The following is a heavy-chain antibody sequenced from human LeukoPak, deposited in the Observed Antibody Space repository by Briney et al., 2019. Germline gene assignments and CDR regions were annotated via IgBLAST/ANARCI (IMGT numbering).Heavy chain of an antibody. CDR3: ARDPTAAGKGAWFDP. CDR2: IYYSGSA. Sequence: SETLSLTCTVSGGSISSSGYYWGWIRQPPGKGLEWTGSIYYSGSAYYNPSLKSRVTISVDTSKNQFSLKLSSVAAADTAVYYCARDPTAAGKGAWFDPWGQGTLVTVSS. CDR1: GGSISSSGYY. V-gene: IGHV4-39*02. J-gene: IGHJ5*02. D-gene: IGHD6-13*01.